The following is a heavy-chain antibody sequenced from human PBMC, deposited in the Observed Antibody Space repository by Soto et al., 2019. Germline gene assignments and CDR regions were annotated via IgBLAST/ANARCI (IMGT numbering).Heavy chain of an antibody. J-gene: IGHJ4*02. CDR3: ARNWGIFGY. CDR2: ISGSGGGK. Sequence: PGGSLRLSCEASGFTFITSAMSWVRQAPGKGLEWVSTISGSGGGKYYADSVNGRFTISGDNSKNTLFLQMNSLRAEDTALYYCARNWGIFGYWGQGTLVTVSS. CDR1: GFTFITSA. D-gene: IGHD7-27*01. V-gene: IGHV3-23*01.